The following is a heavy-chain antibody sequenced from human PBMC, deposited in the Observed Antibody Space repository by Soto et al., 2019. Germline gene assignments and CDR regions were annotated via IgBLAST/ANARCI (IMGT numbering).Heavy chain of an antibody. CDR3: AATYGDYLDY. CDR1: GQKFTTYW. V-gene: IGHV5-51*01. Sequence: PGASLKISCKRSGQKFTTYWIGWVRQMPGKGLEWMGVIYPDDSDTRYSPSFQGQVTISADKSIRTAYLQWSSLKASDTAMYYCAATYGDYLDYWGQGTLVTVSS. J-gene: IGHJ4*02. D-gene: IGHD3-16*01. CDR2: IYPDDSDT.